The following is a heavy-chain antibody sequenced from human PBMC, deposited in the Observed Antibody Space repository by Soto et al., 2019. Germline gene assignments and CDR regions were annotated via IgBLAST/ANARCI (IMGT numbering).Heavy chain of an antibody. Sequence: QVQLQESGLGLVKPSETLSLTCTVSGGSISGYYWSWIRQPPGKGLEWIGYMYNTGSTVYNPSFKIRVTISVDTSKNQFSLKLNSVTAADTAVYYCARDLWGYCGTDCYPLDVWGQGTTVTVSS. CDR1: GGSISGYY. CDR3: ARDLWGYCGTDCYPLDV. V-gene: IGHV4-59*01. CDR2: MYNTGST. J-gene: IGHJ6*02. D-gene: IGHD2-21*02.